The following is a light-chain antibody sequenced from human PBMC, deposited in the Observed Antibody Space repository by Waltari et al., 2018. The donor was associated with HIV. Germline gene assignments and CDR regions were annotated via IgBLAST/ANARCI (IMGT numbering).Light chain of an antibody. Sequence: QYLLTNPLSVIAAPRQRVTITSFGYFSHMQINYVALYHQLPGTAPKLLIYDNDKRPSGIPDRFSASKSGTSATLGITGLQTADEAEYYCGTWDSRLNGYVLGTGTELTV. J-gene: IGLJ1*01. CDR1: FSHMQINY. CDR2: DND. V-gene: IGLV1-51*01. CDR3: GTWDSRLNGYV.